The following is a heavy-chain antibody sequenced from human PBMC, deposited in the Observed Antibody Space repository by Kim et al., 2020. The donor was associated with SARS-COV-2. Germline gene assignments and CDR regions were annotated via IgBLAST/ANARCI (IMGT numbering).Heavy chain of an antibody. CDR3: ARARRWLHRTEQAFDI. V-gene: IGHV4-31*03. CDR2: IYYSGST. D-gene: IGHD3-10*01. J-gene: IGHJ3*02. CDR1: GGSISSGGYY. Sequence: SETLSLTCTVSGGSISSGGYYWSWIRQHPGKGLEWIGYIYYSGSTYYNPSLKSRVTISVDTSKNQFSLKLSSVTAADTAVYYCARARRWLHRTEQAFDIWGQGTMVTVSS.